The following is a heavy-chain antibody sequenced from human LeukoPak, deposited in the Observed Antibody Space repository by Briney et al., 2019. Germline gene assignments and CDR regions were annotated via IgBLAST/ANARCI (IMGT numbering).Heavy chain of an antibody. D-gene: IGHD4-17*01. J-gene: IGHJ6*03. CDR1: GFTFSSYA. V-gene: IGHV3-23*01. CDR2: ISGSGGST. Sequence: SGGSLRLSCAASGFTFSSYAMSWVRQAPGKGLEWVSAISGSGGSTYYADSVKGRLTISRDNSKNTLYLQMNSLRAEDTAVYYCAKAVTTGRSYYYYYYMDVWGKGTTVTVSS. CDR3: AKAVTTGRSYYYYYYMDV.